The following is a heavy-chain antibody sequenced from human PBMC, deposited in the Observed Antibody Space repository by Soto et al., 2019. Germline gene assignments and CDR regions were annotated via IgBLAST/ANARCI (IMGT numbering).Heavy chain of an antibody. CDR2: IYYSGST. J-gene: IGHJ3*02. V-gene: IGHV4-31*03. CDR1: GGSISSGGYY. CDR3: ASWYYYGSGRDFDI. D-gene: IGHD3-10*01. Sequence: SETLSLTCPVSGGSISSGGYYWSWIRQHPGKGLEWIGYIYYSGSTYYNPSLKSRVTISVDTSKNQFSLKLSSVTAADTAVYYCASWYYYGSGRDFDIWGQGTMVTVSS.